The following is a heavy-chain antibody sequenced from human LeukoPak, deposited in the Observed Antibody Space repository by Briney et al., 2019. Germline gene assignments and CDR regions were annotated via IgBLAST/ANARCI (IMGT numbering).Heavy chain of an antibody. D-gene: IGHD2-2*01. CDR1: GYTFTCYY. CDR2: INPNSGGT. V-gene: IGHV1-2*04. J-gene: IGHJ4*02. CDR3: ARDGGYCSSTSCSPLDY. Sequence: ASVKVSCKASGYTFTCYYMHWVRQAPGQGLEWMGWINPNSGGTNYAQKFQGWVTMTRDTSISTAYMELSRLRSDDTAVYHCARDGGYCSSTSCSPLDYWGQGTLVTVSS.